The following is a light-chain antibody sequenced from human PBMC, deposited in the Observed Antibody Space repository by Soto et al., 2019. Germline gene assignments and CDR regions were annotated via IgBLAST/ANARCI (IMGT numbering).Light chain of an antibody. CDR1: QSVDSR. CDR2: DAS. Sequence: IPRTQSPFTLSVSVGDRVTITCRASQSVDSRLAWYQQKPGKAPKLPVYDASTLETGVPSRFSGSGSGAEFTLTITGLQPEDIATYSCQHYDSFWSFGQGTKVDIK. V-gene: IGKV1-5*01. CDR3: QHYDSFWS. J-gene: IGKJ1*01.